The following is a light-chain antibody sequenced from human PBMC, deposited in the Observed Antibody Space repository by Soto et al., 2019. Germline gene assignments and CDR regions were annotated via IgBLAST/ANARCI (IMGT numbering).Light chain of an antibody. CDR3: CSYAGSRTYV. Sequence: QSVLTQPTSVSGSPGQSITISCTGTSSDVGRYNIVSWYQQHPGKAPKLMIYEGSKRASGVSDRFSGSTSGNTASLTISGLQAEDEADYYCCSYAGSRTYVFGTGTKLTVL. CDR1: SSDVGRYNI. J-gene: IGLJ1*01. V-gene: IGLV2-23*01. CDR2: EGS.